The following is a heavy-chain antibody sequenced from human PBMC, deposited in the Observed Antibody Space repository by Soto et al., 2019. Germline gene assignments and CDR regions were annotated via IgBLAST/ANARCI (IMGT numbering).Heavy chain of an antibody. CDR1: GYRFSSYW. CDR3: ARFRAPRRQLISMSFHL. D-gene: IGHD6-13*01. Sequence: PGESLKISCKGSGYRFSSYWIAWVRQMPGKGLEWMGIIYPGDSDTRYSPSFRGRVTISADKSITSAFVQWGSLKASDSAIYYCARFRAPRRQLISMSFHLWGLGTLVTVSS. V-gene: IGHV5-51*01. J-gene: IGHJ4*03. CDR2: IYPGDSDT.